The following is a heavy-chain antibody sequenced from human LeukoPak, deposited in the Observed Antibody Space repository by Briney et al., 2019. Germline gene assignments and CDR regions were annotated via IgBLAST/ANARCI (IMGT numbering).Heavy chain of an antibody. CDR2: IYYSGNT. CDR3: ARGKVFGVVKYYYYMDV. Sequence: SETLSLTCTVSGDSISSSSSYWGWIRQPPGKGLEWIGSIYYSGNTYYNTSLKSRVTISVDTSKNQFSLKLNSVTAADTAVYYCARGKVFGVVKYYYYMDVWGKGTTVTVSS. D-gene: IGHD3-3*01. CDR1: GDSISSSSSY. J-gene: IGHJ6*03. V-gene: IGHV4-39*01.